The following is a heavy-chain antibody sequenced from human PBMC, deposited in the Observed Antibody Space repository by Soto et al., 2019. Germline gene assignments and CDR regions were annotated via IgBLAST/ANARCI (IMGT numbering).Heavy chain of an antibody. J-gene: IGHJ4*02. CDR1: GFTFSSYA. D-gene: IGHD3-10*01. Sequence: GGSLRLSCAASGFTFSSYAMAWVRQAPGKGLEWVSSISASGGRTYYADSVKGRFTLSRDNSKNTLYLQMNSLRAEDTAVYYCAKRAYGSDFDYWGQGTLVTVSS. CDR3: AKRAYGSDFDY. CDR2: ISASGGRT. V-gene: IGHV3-23*01.